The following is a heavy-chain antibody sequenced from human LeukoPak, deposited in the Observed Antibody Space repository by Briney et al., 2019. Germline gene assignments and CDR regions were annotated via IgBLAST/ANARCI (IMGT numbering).Heavy chain of an antibody. Sequence: GGSLRLSCAASGFTFSSYAMHWVRQAPGKGLEYVSAISSNGGSTYYANSVKGRFTISRDNSKNTLYLQMGSLRAEDMAVYYCARGRGDGYNFGHFDYWGQGTLVTVSS. D-gene: IGHD5-24*01. CDR1: GFTFSSYA. J-gene: IGHJ4*02. CDR3: ARGRGDGYNFGHFDY. V-gene: IGHV3-64*01. CDR2: ISSNGGST.